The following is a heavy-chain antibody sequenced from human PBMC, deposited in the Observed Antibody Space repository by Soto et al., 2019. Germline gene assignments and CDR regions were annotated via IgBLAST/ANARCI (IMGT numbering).Heavy chain of an antibody. CDR3: ARESDYDTFDY. CDR2: ISDSGSSI. CDR1: GFTFSSYE. J-gene: IGHJ4*02. Sequence: PXVSLLLSCAASGFTFSSYEMNWVRQAPGKGLEWVSYISDSGSSIYYADSVKGRFTISRDNAKNSLYLQMNGLRAEDTAVYYCARESDYDTFDYWGQGTLVTVSS. D-gene: IGHD3-9*01. V-gene: IGHV3-48*03.